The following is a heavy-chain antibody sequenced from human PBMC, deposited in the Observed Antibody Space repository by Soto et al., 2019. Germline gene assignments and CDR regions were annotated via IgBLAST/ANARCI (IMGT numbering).Heavy chain of an antibody. CDR1: GGTFSSYA. CDR2: IIPIFGTA. D-gene: IGHD6-19*01. CDR3: ARDGGEYSSGWYNWFAP. J-gene: IGHJ5*02. V-gene: IGHV1-69*12. Sequence: QVQLVQSGAEVKKPGSSVKVSCKASGGTFSSYAISWVRQAPGQGLEWMGGIIPIFGTANYAQKFQGRVTMTAGESTRQDYMELSRLRSEDTAVYYCARDGGEYSSGWYNWFAPWGQGTLVTVSS.